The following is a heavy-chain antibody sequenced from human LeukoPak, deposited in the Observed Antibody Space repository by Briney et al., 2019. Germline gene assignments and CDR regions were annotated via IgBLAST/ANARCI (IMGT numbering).Heavy chain of an antibody. CDR3: AGILSGGECFDY. CDR1: GYTFTSYG. V-gene: IGHV1-18*04. CDR2: ISAYNGNT. D-gene: IGHD2-8*02. Sequence: GASVKVSCKASGYTFTSYGISWVRQAPGQGLEWMGWISAYNGNTNYAQKLQGRVTMTTDTSTSTAYMELRSLRSDDTAVYCCAGILSGGECFDYWGQGTLSPSPQ. J-gene: IGHJ4*02.